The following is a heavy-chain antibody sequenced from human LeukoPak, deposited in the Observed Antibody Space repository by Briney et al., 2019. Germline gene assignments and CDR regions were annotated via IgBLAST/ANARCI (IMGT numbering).Heavy chain of an antibody. Sequence: SETLSLTCTVSGYSISSGYYWGWIRQPPGKGLEWIGSIYHSGSTYYNPSLKSRVTISVDTSKNQFSLKLSSVTAADTAVYYCASSDYVWGSYPLSYWGQGTLVTVSS. V-gene: IGHV4-38-2*02. D-gene: IGHD3-16*01. CDR3: ASSDYVWGSYPLSY. J-gene: IGHJ4*02. CDR1: GYSISSGYY. CDR2: IYHSGST.